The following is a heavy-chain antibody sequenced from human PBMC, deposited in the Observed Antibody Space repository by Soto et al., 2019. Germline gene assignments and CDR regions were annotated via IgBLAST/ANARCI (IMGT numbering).Heavy chain of an antibody. CDR2: ISHDGSNK. CDR1: GFTFSRYD. D-gene: IGHD1-26*01. CDR3: SKGSYPGTYSDFDY. V-gene: IGHV3-30*18. Sequence: QVQLVESGGDVVQPGRSLRLSCAASGFTFSRYDIHWVRQAPGKGLEWVAVISHDGSNKYYTDSVKGRFTISRDNSKNTLYVQMNSLRIEDTAVYYCSKGSYPGTYSDFDYWGQGTLVTVSS. J-gene: IGHJ4*02.